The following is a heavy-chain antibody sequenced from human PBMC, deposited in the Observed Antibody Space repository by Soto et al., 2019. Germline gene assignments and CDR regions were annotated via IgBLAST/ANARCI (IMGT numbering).Heavy chain of an antibody. J-gene: IGHJ3*02. CDR3: AKAEGDTAMFIDCAFDT. V-gene: IGHV3-9*01. Sequence: EVQLVESGGGTVQPGGSLRLSCAASGFTFDDYSMHWVRQVQGRGLEWVSSITWNSHTVAYADSVKGRFTISRDNAKNSLFLQMNSLRAEATALYYCAKAEGDTAMFIDCAFDTWGQGTMVTVSS. CDR1: GFTFDDYS. CDR2: ITWNSHTV. D-gene: IGHD5-18*01.